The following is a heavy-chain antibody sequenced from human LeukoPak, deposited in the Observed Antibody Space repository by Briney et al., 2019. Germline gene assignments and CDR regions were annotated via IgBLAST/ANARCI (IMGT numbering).Heavy chain of an antibody. J-gene: IGHJ4*02. CDR1: GFTFSSYG. D-gene: IGHD3-22*01. CDR3: AKAKWLLGETNTYFDY. Sequence: HPGGSLRLSCAASGFTFSSYGMHWVRQAPGKGLEWVAVISYDGSNKYYADSVKGRFTISRDNSKNTLYLQMNSLRAEDTAVYYCAKAKWLLGETNTYFDYWGQGTLVTVSS. V-gene: IGHV3-30*18. CDR2: ISYDGSNK.